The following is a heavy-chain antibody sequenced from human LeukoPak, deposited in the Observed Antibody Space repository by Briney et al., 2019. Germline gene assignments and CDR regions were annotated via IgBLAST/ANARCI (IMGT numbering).Heavy chain of an antibody. V-gene: IGHV3-74*01. Sequence: PGGSLRLSCAGSGFTFSSYWMHWVRQAPGKGLVWVSRISTDASSTTYADSVKGRFTISRDNAKNSLYLQMNSLRAEDTAVYYCASLLSSSWLYYFDYWGQGTLVTVSS. J-gene: IGHJ4*02. D-gene: IGHD6-13*01. CDR2: ISTDASST. CDR3: ASLLSSSWLYYFDY. CDR1: GFTFSSYW.